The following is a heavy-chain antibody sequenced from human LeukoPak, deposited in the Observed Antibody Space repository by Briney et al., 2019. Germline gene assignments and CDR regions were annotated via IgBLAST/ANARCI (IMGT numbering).Heavy chain of an antibody. D-gene: IGHD1-26*01. CDR2: IYYSGSP. Sequence: PSQTLSLTCTVSGGSISSFYWSWIRQPPGKGLEWIGYIYYSGSPNYNPSQKSRVTISVDTSNIQFSVKLSSVTAAGAAVYYCAIVFPRVGATYYFDLWGRGTLVTVSS. V-gene: IGHV4-59*01. CDR1: GGSISSFY. CDR3: AIVFPRVGATYYFDL. J-gene: IGHJ2*01.